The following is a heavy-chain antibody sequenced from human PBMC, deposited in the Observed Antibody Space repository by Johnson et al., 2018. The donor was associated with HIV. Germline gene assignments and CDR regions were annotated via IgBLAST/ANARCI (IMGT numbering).Heavy chain of an antibody. CDR1: GFNFSNYG. CDR3: AQTSGNGYYVDAFDI. J-gene: IGHJ3*02. CDR2: IRYGGSKK. D-gene: IGHD3-3*01. Sequence: QVQLVESGGGVVQPGGSLRLSCAASGFNFSNYGIHWVRQAPGKGLEWVAVIRYGGSKKYYADSMKGRFTITRDDTKNTLYMHMNSRRAEDTGVYYCAQTSGNGYYVDAFDIWGQGTRVTVSS. V-gene: IGHV3-30*02.